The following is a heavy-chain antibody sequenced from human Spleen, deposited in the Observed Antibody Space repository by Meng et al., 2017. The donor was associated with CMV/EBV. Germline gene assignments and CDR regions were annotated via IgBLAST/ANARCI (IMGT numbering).Heavy chain of an antibody. V-gene: IGHV4-34*01. CDR3: ACIDGYSSGDSFDI. Sequence: SETLSLTCAVYGGSFSTYYWSWIRQPPGKGLEWIGEITHSGSTNYNPSLKSRVTISVDTSKNQFSLKLTSVTAADTAVYYCACIDGYSSGDSFDIWGQGTMVTVS. J-gene: IGHJ3*02. D-gene: IGHD5-24*01. CDR1: GGSFSTYY. CDR2: ITHSGST.